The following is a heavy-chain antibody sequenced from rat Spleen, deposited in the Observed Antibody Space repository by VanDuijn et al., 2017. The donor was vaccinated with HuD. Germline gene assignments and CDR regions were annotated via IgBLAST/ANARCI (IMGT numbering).Heavy chain of an antibody. D-gene: IGHD2-7*01. Sequence: EVQLVETGGGLVQPGRSLKLSCVASGFTFSSYWMYWVRQAPTKGLEWVAHISTGGDKTYYRDSVKGRFTISRDTAKSTLYLQMDSLGSEDTATYYCATAGSRISRFAYWGQGTLVTVSS. CDR1: GFTFSSYW. CDR2: ISTGGDKT. CDR3: ATAGSRISRFAY. V-gene: IGHV5-27*01. J-gene: IGHJ3*01.